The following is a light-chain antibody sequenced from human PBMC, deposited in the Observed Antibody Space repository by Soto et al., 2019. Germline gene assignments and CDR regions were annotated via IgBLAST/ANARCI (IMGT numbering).Light chain of an antibody. CDR3: QQYNDWPLT. J-gene: IGKJ4*01. CDR1: QRLSSN. Sequence: DIVMTQSPAPLSVSPGERATLSCRASQRLSSNLAWYQQKPGQAPRLLIYGASTRATGLPARFSGSGSETECTLTISSLQSEDVAVYYCQQYNDWPLTLGGGTKVDIK. CDR2: GAS. V-gene: IGKV3-15*01.